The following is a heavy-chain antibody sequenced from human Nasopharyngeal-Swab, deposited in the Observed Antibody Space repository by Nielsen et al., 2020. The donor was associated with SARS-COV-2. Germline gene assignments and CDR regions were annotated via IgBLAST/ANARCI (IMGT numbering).Heavy chain of an antibody. Sequence: SETLSLTCAVYGGSFSGYYWSWIRQPPGKGLEWIGEINRSGSTNYNPSLKSRVTISVDTSKNQFSLKLSSVTAADTAVYYCARTYGGNYEYFQHWGQGTLVTVSS. CDR1: GGSFSGYY. V-gene: IGHV4-34*01. CDR2: INRSGST. J-gene: IGHJ1*01. CDR3: ARTYGGNYEYFQH. D-gene: IGHD4-23*01.